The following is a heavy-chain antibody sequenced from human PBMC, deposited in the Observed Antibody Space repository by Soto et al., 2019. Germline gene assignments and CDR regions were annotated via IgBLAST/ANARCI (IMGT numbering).Heavy chain of an antibody. CDR1: GFSFSDYS. D-gene: IGHD2-15*01. Sequence: GGSLRLSCAASGFSFSDYSMSWVRQAPGRGLEWVSTLTPAGTTYYADSVKGRFTISRDNYRNTLSLQMYNLRAEDTARYYCTKRATTVPTPGNYFDCWGQGTLVTVSS. CDR3: TKRATTVPTPGNYFDC. V-gene: IGHV3-23*01. J-gene: IGHJ4*02. CDR2: LTPAGTT.